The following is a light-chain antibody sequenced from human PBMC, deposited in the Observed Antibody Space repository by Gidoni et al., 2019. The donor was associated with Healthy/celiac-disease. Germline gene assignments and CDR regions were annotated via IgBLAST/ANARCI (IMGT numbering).Light chain of an antibody. CDR3: QQYDSYSSS. Sequence: DIQMTQSPSTLSASVGDRVTITCRASQSISSWLAWYQQKPGKAPKLLIYKASSLESGVPSRFSCSGSGTEFTLTISSLQPDDFATYYCQQYDSYSSSFGGGTKVEIK. V-gene: IGKV1-5*03. CDR2: KAS. CDR1: QSISSW. J-gene: IGKJ4*02.